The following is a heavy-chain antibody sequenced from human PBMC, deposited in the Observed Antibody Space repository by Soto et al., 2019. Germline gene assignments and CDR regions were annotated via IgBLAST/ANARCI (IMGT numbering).Heavy chain of an antibody. J-gene: IGHJ3*02. V-gene: IGHV5-51*01. CDR3: ARQGPLAYCGGDCTDAFDI. Sequence: HGESLKISCKGSGYSFTSYWIGWVRQMPGKGLEWMGIIYPGDSDTRYSPSFQGQVTISADKSISTAYLQWSSLKASDTAMYYCARQGPLAYCGGDCTDAFDIWGQGTMVTVSS. D-gene: IGHD2-21*02. CDR1: GYSFTSYW. CDR2: IYPGDSDT.